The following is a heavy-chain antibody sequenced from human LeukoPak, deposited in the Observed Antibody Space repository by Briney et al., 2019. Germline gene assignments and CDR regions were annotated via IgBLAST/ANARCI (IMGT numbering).Heavy chain of an antibody. CDR3: ARDSAAGTFLPYYYYYMDV. CDR1: GFTFSSYE. CDR2: ISSSGSTI. D-gene: IGHD6-13*01. V-gene: IGHV3-48*03. Sequence: GGSLRLSCAASGFTFSSYEMNWVRQAPGKGLEWVSYISSSGSTIYYADSVKGRFTISRDNAKNSLYLQMNSLRAEDTAVYYCARDSAAGTFLPYYYYYMDVWGKGTTVTISS. J-gene: IGHJ6*03.